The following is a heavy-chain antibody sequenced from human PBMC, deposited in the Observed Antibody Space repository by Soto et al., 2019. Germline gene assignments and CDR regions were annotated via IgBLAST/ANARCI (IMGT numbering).Heavy chain of an antibody. CDR1: GFTFSDYE. D-gene: IGHD3-3*01. CDR3: TRIIGVSVLPGPS. Sequence: GGSLRLSCAASGFTFSDYEMNWVRQAPGKGLEWVSYISTSGSTIYYADSVKGRFTISXDXXKXXXYXQXXXLXAXDTAVYYCTRIIGVSVLPGPSWGQGTLVTVSS. CDR2: ISTSGSTI. V-gene: IGHV3-48*03. J-gene: IGHJ5*02.